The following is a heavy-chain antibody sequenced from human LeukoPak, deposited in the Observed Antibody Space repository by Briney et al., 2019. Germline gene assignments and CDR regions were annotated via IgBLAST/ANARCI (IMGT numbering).Heavy chain of an antibody. J-gene: IGHJ6*02. Sequence: GGSLSLSCAASGFTVSNNYMTWVRQAPGKGLEWVSYISSGGSSIYYADSVKGRFTISRDNAKNSLYLQMNSLRAEDTAVYYCARRQFYYYGMDVWGQGTTVTVSS. CDR1: GFTVSNNY. D-gene: IGHD5-24*01. CDR2: ISSGGSSI. CDR3: ARRQFYYYGMDV. V-gene: IGHV3-11*04.